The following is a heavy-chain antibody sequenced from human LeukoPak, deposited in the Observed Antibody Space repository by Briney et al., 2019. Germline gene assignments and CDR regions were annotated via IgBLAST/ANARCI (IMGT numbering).Heavy chain of an antibody. CDR2: ISWGGGST. CDR1: GFTFDDYT. D-gene: IGHD5-12*01. CDR3: ARPTYSGRLLYYYYYMDV. V-gene: IGHV3-43*01. Sequence: GGSLRLSCAASGFTFDDYTMHWVRQAPGKGLEWVSLISWGGGSTYYADSVKGRFTISRDNAKNSLYLQMNSLRAEDTAVYYCARPTYSGRLLYYYYYMDVWGKGTTVTVSS. J-gene: IGHJ6*03.